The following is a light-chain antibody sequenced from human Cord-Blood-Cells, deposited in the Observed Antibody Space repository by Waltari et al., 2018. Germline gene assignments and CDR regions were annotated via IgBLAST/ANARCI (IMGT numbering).Light chain of an antibody. CDR3: SSYAGSNNV. V-gene: IGLV2-8*01. J-gene: IGLJ1*01. CDR1: SSDVGGYNY. Sequence: QSALTQPPSASGSPGQSVTISCTGTSSDVGGYNYVSWYQQPPGKAPKPMIYEVSKRPSGVPDRFSGSKSGNTASLTVSGLQAEDEADYYCSSYAGSNNVFGTGTKVTVL. CDR2: EVS.